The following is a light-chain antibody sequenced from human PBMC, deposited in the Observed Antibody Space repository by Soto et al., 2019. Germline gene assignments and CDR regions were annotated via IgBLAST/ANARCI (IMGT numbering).Light chain of an antibody. CDR1: QSVSSSY. J-gene: IGKJ2*01. CDR2: GAS. V-gene: IGKV3-20*01. CDR3: QQYGCSPPYT. Sequence: EIVLTQSPGTLSLSPGERATLSCRASQSVSSSYLAWYQQKPGQAPRLLIYGASSRATGVPARFSGSGSGTDFTLTISRLEPEDFAAYYCQQYGCSPPYTFGQGTKLEIK.